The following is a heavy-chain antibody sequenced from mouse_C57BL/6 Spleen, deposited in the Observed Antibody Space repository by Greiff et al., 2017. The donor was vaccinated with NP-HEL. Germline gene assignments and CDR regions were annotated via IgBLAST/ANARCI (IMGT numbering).Heavy chain of an antibody. J-gene: IGHJ2*01. V-gene: IGHV1-82*01. CDR3: ASLGTGDY. D-gene: IGHD3-3*01. Sequence: VKLQESGPELVKPGASVKISCKASGYAFSSSWMNWVKQRPGKGLEWIGRIYPGDGDTNYNGKFKGKATLTADKSSSTAYMQLSSLTSEDSAVYFCASLGTGDYWGQGTTLTVSS. CDR1: GYAFSSSW. CDR2: IYPGDGDT.